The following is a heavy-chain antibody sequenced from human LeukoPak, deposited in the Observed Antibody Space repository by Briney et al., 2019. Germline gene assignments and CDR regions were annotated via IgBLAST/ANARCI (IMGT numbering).Heavy chain of an antibody. CDR2: MYISGST. CDR3: ARRDTSGYDSWFDP. D-gene: IGHD5-12*01. J-gene: IGHJ5*02. V-gene: IGHV4-4*09. Sequence: PSETLSLTCTVSGGSISSDYWSWIRQSPGKGLEWIAYMYISGSTNYNPSLKSRVTISVDTSKNQFSLKLTSVTAADTAVYYCARRDTSGYDSWFDPWGQGTLLTVSS. CDR1: GGSISSDY.